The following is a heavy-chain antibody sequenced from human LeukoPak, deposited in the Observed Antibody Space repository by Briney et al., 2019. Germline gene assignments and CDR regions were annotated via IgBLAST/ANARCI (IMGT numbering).Heavy chain of an antibody. CDR3: AKEGYSSGWLDH. CDR1: GFPFSTYV. D-gene: IGHD6-19*01. J-gene: IGHJ4*02. CDR2: IFSSGVTT. V-gene: IGHV3-23*01. Sequence: PGGSLRLSCVASGFPFSTYVMTSVRQAPGKGLEWVSAIFSSGVTTYYRDSVKGRFTISRDNSKNTLYLHMNDLRAEDTAVYYCAKEGYSSGWLDHWGQGTLVTVSS.